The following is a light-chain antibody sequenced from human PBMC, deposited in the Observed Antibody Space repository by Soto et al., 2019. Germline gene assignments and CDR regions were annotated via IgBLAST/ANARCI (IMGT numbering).Light chain of an antibody. V-gene: IGKV3-20*01. CDR1: QRVSSSY. J-gene: IGKJ1*01. CDR2: GAS. Sequence: EIVLTQSPGTLSLSPGERATLSCRASQRVSSSYLAWYQQKPGQAPRLLIYGASSRATGIPDRFSGSGSGTDFTLTISRLEPEDFAVYYCQPYGSSPRTFGQGTKVEIK. CDR3: QPYGSSPRT.